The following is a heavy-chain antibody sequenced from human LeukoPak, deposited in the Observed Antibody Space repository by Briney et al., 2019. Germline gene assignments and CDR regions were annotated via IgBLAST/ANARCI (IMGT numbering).Heavy chain of an antibody. Sequence: GGSLRLSCAASGFTFNSYSMNWVRQAPGKGLEWVGRFKSKTDGGTTDYAAPVKGRFTISRDDSKNTLYLQMNNLKTEDTGVYYCTTERRFGECFDYWGQGTLVTVSS. CDR2: FKSKTDGGTT. D-gene: IGHD3-10*01. CDR3: TTERRFGECFDY. J-gene: IGHJ4*02. V-gene: IGHV3-15*01. CDR1: GFTFNSYS.